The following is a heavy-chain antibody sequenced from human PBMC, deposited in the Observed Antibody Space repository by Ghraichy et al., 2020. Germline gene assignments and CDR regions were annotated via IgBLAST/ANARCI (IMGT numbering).Heavy chain of an antibody. J-gene: IGHJ4*02. CDR1: GYIFSDYY. D-gene: IGHD2-8*02. V-gene: IGHV1-2*06. CDR3: ARVLSTAQVAVFGY. Sequence: ASVKVSCKASGYIFSDYYIHWVRQAPGQGLEWMGRVNPKSGDTNFPQKFEGRVTVTRDTSISTVYMDLRSLRIDDAAIYYCARVLSTAQVAVFGYWGQGTLVTVSS. CDR2: VNPKSGDT.